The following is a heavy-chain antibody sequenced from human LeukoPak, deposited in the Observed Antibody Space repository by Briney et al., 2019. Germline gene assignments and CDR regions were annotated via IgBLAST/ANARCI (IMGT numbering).Heavy chain of an antibody. J-gene: IGHJ6*03. V-gene: IGHV4-39*07. CDR3: ARGGGSGYYYYYYYYMDV. Sequence: SETLSLTCTVSGGSISSSSYYWGWIRQPPGKGLEWIGSIYYSGSTYYNPSLKSRVTISVDTSKNQFSLKLSSVTAADTAVYYCARGGGSGYYYYYYYYMDVWGKGTTVTVSS. D-gene: IGHD3-22*01. CDR2: IYYSGST. CDR1: GGSISSSSYY.